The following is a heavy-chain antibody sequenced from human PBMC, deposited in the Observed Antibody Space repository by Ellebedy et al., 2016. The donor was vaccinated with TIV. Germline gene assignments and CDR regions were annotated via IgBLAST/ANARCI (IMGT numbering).Heavy chain of an antibody. D-gene: IGHD3-10*01. CDR2: INTNTGNP. CDR1: GYTFTGYA. Sequence: ASVKVSCKASGYTFTGYAMNWVRQAPGQGLEWMGWINTNTGNPTFAQGFTGRFVFSLDTSVSTTYLQISGLQAEDTAVYYCARTDPFTYGSGSHDYWGQGTLVVVSS. CDR3: ARTDPFTYGSGSHDY. V-gene: IGHV7-4-1*02. J-gene: IGHJ4*02.